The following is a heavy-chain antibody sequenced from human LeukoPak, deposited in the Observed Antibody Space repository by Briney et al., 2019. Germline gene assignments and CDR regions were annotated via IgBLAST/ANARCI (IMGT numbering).Heavy chain of an antibody. D-gene: IGHD3-10*01. CDR1: GFTFDDYG. Sequence: GGSLRLSCAASGFTFDDYGMSWVRQAPGKGLEWVAIIIWNGGSTGYADSVKGRFTISRDNAKNSLYLQMSSLRAEDTALYYCAREETRITMLRGVTYFEYWGQGTLVTVSS. J-gene: IGHJ4*02. CDR3: AREETRITMLRGVTYFEY. V-gene: IGHV3-20*04. CDR2: IIWNGGST.